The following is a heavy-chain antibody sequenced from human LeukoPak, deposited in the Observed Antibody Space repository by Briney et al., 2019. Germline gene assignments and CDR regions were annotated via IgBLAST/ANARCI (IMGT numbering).Heavy chain of an antibody. J-gene: IGHJ4*02. Sequence: SQTLSLTCAISGDSVSNKNTAWNWIRQSPSRGLEWLGRTYYRSKWHNGYAVSVKSRITINPDTSKNQFSLQLNSVTPEDTAVYYCARDPRYAAGIFFDYWGQGILVTVSS. D-gene: IGHD2-2*01. CDR2: TYYRSKWHN. CDR3: ARDPRYAAGIFFDY. V-gene: IGHV6-1*01. CDR1: GDSVSNKNTA.